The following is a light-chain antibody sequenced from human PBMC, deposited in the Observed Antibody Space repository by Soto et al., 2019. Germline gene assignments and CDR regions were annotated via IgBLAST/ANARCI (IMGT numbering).Light chain of an antibody. V-gene: IGKV3-20*01. CDR1: QTVSTY. CDR2: GAS. CDR3: QQYHNSPLT. J-gene: IGKJ1*01. Sequence: ETVLTQSPGTLSLSPGERATLSCRASQTVSTYLAWYQQKTGRAPRLLVFGASSRATGVPDRFSGSGSGTDFTLTISGLEPEDFALYYWQQYHNSPLTFGQGTKVEIK.